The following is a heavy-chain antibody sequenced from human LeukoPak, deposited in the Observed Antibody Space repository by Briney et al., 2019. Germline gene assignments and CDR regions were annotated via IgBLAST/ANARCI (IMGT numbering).Heavy chain of an antibody. J-gene: IGHJ5*02. CDR1: GFTFSSYS. V-gene: IGHV3-21*01. D-gene: IGHD6-13*01. CDR2: ISSSSSYI. Sequence: GGSLRLSCAASGFTFSSYSMNWVRQAPGKGLEWVSSISSSSSYIYYADSVKGRFNISRDNAKNSLYLQMNSLRAGGTAVYYCARDQQLVPSWGQGTLVTVSS. CDR3: ARDQQLVPS.